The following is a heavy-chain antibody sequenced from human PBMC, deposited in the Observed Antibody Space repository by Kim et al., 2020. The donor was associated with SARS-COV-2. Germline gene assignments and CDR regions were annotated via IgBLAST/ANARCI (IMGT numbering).Heavy chain of an antibody. CDR2: IYPGDSDT. D-gene: IGHD3-3*01. CDR3: ARKHYDFWSGYNHNEYFQH. Sequence: GESLKISCKGSGYSFTSYWIGWVRQMPGKGLEWMGIIYPGDSDTRYSPSFQGQVTISADKSISTAYLQWSSLKASDTAMYYCARKHYDFWSGYNHNEYFQHWGQGTLVTVSS. CDR1: GYSFTSYW. J-gene: IGHJ1*01. V-gene: IGHV5-51*01.